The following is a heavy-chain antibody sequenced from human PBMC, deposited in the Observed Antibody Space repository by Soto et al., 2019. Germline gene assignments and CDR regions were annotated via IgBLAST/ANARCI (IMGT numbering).Heavy chain of an antibody. CDR3: AKDGPRRITMIVVPDY. CDR2: INKAGTYM. Sequence: PGGSLRLSCAASGFTFSDYTMNWVRQAPGKGLEWIASINKAGTYMPYADSVKGRFTISRDNAQNSVYLQMNSLIAEDTAVYYCAKDGPRRITMIVVPDYWGQGTLVTVSS. CDR1: GFTFSDYT. J-gene: IGHJ4*02. D-gene: IGHD3-22*01. V-gene: IGHV3-21*04.